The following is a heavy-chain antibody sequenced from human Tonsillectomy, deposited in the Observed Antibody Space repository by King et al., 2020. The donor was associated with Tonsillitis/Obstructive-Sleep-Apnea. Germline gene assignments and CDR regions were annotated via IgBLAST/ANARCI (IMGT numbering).Heavy chain of an antibody. D-gene: IGHD2-2*01. CDR3: ARGYCSGTRCYPFDY. CDR1: GGSISSSSYY. Sequence: LQLQESGPGLVKPSETLSLTCTVSGGSISSSSYYWGWIRQPPGKGLEWIGNIYHSGTTYYNPSLKMRVTISVDTSKNQFSLKLCSVTAADTAVYYCARGYCSGTRCYPFDYWGQGTLVTVSS. V-gene: IGHV4-39*01. CDR2: IYHSGTT. J-gene: IGHJ4*02.